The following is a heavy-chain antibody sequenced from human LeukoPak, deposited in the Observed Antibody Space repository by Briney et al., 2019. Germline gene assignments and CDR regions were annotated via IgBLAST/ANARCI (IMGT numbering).Heavy chain of an antibody. CDR2: VYHSGST. D-gene: IGHD2-2*02. V-gene: IGHV4-38-2*02. Sequence: SETLSLTCTVSGYSISSGYYWGWIRQPPGKGLEWIGGVYHSGSTYYNPSLKSRVTISVDTSKNQFSLKLSSVTAADTAVYYCASLIAVVPAAITGDAFDIWGQGTMVTVSS. CDR1: GYSISSGYY. J-gene: IGHJ3*02. CDR3: ASLIAVVPAAITGDAFDI.